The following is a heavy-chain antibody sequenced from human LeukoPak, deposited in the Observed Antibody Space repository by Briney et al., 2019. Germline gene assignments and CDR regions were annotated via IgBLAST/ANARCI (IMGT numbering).Heavy chain of an antibody. V-gene: IGHV3-33*01. CDR2: IWYDGSNK. Sequence: HPGGSLRLSCAASGFTFSSYGLHWVRQAPGKGLEWAAVIWYDGSNKYYPDSVKGRFTISRDDSKNTLYLQMNSLRAEDTAVYYCARDSGPLDTWGQGTLVTVSS. J-gene: IGHJ5*02. CDR3: ARDSGPLDT. CDR1: GFTFSSYG. D-gene: IGHD1-1*01.